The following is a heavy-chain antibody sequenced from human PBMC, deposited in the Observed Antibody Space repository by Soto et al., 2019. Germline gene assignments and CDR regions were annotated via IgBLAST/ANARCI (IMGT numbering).Heavy chain of an antibody. D-gene: IGHD1-1*01. CDR2: ISYDGSNK. Sequence: QVQLVESGGGVVQPGRSLRLSCAASGFTFSNNAMDWVRQAPGKGLEWVAVISYDGSNKYIAESVKGRFTISRDNSKSPLFLQMNSLRAEDTAVYYCARGTTTSAFSAMGVWGQGTTVTVSS. CDR1: GFTFSNNA. V-gene: IGHV3-30-3*01. J-gene: IGHJ6*02. CDR3: ARGTTTSAFSAMGV.